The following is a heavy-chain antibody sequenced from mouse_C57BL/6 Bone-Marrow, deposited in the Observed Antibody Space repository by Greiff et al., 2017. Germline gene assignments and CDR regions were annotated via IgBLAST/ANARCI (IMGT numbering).Heavy chain of an antibody. Sequence: VQLQQSGAELVRPGASVNLSCTASGFNIKDYYMHWVKQRPEQGLEWIGRIDPEDGDTEYAPKFQGKATMTADTSSNTAYLQLSSLTSEDTAVYYCTTPYYYGSSYGSYWGQGTLVTVSA. CDR1: GFNIKDYY. V-gene: IGHV14-1*01. D-gene: IGHD1-1*01. J-gene: IGHJ3*01. CDR3: TTPYYYGSSYGSY. CDR2: IDPEDGDT.